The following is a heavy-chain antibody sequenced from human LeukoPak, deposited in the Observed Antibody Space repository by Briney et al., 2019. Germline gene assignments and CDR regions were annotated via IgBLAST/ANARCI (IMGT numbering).Heavy chain of an antibody. CDR1: GFTFSSYD. CDR3: AKDKLSTRMGYFDY. V-gene: IGHV3-13*01. J-gene: IGHJ4*02. CDR2: IGTAGDT. D-gene: IGHD1-1*01. Sequence: DPGGSLRLSCAASGFTFSSYDMHWVRQATGKGLEWVSAIGTAGDTYYPGSVKGRFTISRENAKNSLYLQMNSLRAEDTALYYCAKDKLSTRMGYFDYWGQGTLVTVSS.